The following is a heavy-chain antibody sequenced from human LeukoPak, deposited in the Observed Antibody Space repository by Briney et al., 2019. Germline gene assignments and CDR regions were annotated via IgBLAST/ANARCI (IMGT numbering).Heavy chain of an antibody. J-gene: IGHJ6*02. CDR2: ISSSSSYT. Sequence: GGSLRLSCAASGFTFSDYYMSWIRQAPGKGLEWVSYISSSSSYTNYADSVKGRFTISRDNAKNSLYLQMNSLRAEDTAVYYCARDWVPVAGTLYYYGMDAWGQGTTVTVSS. CDR3: ARDWVPVAGTLYYYGMDA. CDR1: GFTFSDYY. V-gene: IGHV3-11*05. D-gene: IGHD6-19*01.